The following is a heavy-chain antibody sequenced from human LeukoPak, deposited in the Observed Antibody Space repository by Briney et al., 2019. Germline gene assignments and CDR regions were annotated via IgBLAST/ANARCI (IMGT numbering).Heavy chain of an antibody. J-gene: IGHJ4*02. Sequence: GVSLRLSCAASGFTFSSYAMSWVRQAPGKGLEWVSAISGSGGSTYYADSVKGRFTISRDNSKNTLYLQMNSLRAEDTAVYYCAKINCSGGSCPVDYWGQGTLVTVSS. V-gene: IGHV3-23*01. CDR3: AKINCSGGSCPVDY. CDR2: ISGSGGST. CDR1: GFTFSSYA. D-gene: IGHD2-15*01.